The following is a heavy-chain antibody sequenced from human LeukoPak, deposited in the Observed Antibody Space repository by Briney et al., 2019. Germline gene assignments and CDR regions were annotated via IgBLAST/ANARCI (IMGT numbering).Heavy chain of an antibody. V-gene: IGHV3-30*02. CDR3: AQERRSPFDY. CDR2: IRSDGSNK. D-gene: IGHD6-19*01. J-gene: IGHJ4*02. Sequence: PGGSLRLSCAASGFTFSSYGMHWVRQAPGKGLEWVAFIRSDGSNKYYADSVKGRFTISRDNSKNTLYLQMNSLRAEDTAVYYCAQERRSPFDYWGQGTLVPVSS. CDR1: GFTFSSYG.